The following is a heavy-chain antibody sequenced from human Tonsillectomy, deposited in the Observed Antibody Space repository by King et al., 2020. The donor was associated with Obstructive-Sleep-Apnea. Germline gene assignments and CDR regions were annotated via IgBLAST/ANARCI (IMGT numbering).Heavy chain of an antibody. J-gene: IGHJ4*02. Sequence: QLQESGPGLVKPSETLSLTCTVSGGSISSYYWSWIRQPPGKGLEWIGYIYYSGSTNYNTSLKSRVTISVDTSKNQFSLKLSSVTAVDTAVYYCASWGADKYFDYWGQGTLVTVSS. CDR2: IYYSGST. V-gene: IGHV4-59*01. CDR3: ASWGADKYFDY. D-gene: IGHD3-16*01. CDR1: GGSISSYY.